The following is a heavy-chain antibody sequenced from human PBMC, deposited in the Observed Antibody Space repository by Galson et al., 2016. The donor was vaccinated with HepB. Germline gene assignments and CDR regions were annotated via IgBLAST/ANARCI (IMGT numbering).Heavy chain of an antibody. CDR2: IIPIVDIA. V-gene: IGHV1-69*04. D-gene: IGHD2-15*01. CDR1: GGTFSSYT. CDR3: AREDRSSGSCPSY. J-gene: IGHJ4*02. Sequence: SVKVSCKASGGTFSSYTINWVRQAPGQGLEWMGRIIPIVDIANYAQKFQGRVTITADKSTSTAYMELSSLRSEDTAVYYCAREDRSSGSCPSYWGQGTLVTVSS.